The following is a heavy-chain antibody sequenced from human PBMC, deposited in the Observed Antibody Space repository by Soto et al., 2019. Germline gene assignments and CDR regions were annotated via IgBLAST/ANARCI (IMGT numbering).Heavy chain of an antibody. D-gene: IGHD3-10*01. Sequence: QVQLVQSGAEVNKPGASVKVSCKASGYTFTSYAMHWVRQAPGQRLECMGWINAGNGNTKYSQKFQVRVTITRDTSVSTVYIELSSLRSEDTSVYYCAREVLVRGAPPSLYYYYGMDVWVQGTTVTVSS. CDR3: AREVLVRGAPPSLYYYYGMDV. CDR1: GYTFTSYA. V-gene: IGHV1-3*01. CDR2: INAGNGNT. J-gene: IGHJ6*02.